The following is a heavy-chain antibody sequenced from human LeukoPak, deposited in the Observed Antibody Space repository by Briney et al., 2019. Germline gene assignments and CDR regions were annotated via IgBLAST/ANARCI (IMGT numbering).Heavy chain of an antibody. V-gene: IGHV3-43D*04. Sequence: PGGSLRLSCAASGFTFDDYAMHWVRQAPGKGLERVSLINWDGSSTYYADSVKGRFTISRDNSKNSLYLQMNSLSAEDTALYYCAKTGSSWAHFDYWGRGTLVTVSS. CDR3: AKTGSSWAHFDY. D-gene: IGHD6-13*01. J-gene: IGHJ4*02. CDR2: INWDGSST. CDR1: GFTFDDYA.